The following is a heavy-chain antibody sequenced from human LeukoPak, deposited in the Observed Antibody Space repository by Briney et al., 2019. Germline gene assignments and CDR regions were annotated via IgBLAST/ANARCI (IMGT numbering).Heavy chain of an antibody. CDR2: ISGSGGST. Sequence: PGGSLRLSCAASGFTFSSYAMSWVRQAPGKGLEWVSAISGSGGSTYYADSVKGRFTISRDNSKNTLYLQMNSLRAEDTAVYYCAKDRGVLRFLEWLDGAPYYFDYWGQGTLVTVSS. CDR1: GFTFSSYA. J-gene: IGHJ4*02. D-gene: IGHD3-3*01. CDR3: AKDRGVLRFLEWLDGAPYYFDY. V-gene: IGHV3-23*01.